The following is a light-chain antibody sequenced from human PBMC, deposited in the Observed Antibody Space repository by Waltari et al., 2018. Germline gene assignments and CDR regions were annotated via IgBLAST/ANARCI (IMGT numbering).Light chain of an antibody. CDR1: QSVDRY. CDR3: QQRLNWPPVT. V-gene: IGKV3-11*01. J-gene: IGKJ5*01. CDR2: DTF. Sequence: EVVLTQSLATLSLSPGERATLSCRASQSVDRYLAWYQQKPGQAPRLLIYDTFFRATGIPARFSGSGSGTDFTLTISSLEPEDFAVYYCQQRLNWPPVTFGQGTRLEIK.